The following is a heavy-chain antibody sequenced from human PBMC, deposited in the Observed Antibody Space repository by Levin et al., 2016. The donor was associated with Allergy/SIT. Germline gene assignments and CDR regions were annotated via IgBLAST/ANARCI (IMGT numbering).Heavy chain of an antibody. Sequence: WIRQPPGKGLEWVGFIRSKAYGGTTEYAASVKGRFTISRDDSKSIAYLQMNSLKTEDTAVYYCMESFGELVSDWFDPWGQGTLVTVS. CDR2: IRSKAYGGTT. CDR3: MESFGELVSDWFDP. V-gene: IGHV3-49*02. D-gene: IGHD3-10*01. J-gene: IGHJ5*02.